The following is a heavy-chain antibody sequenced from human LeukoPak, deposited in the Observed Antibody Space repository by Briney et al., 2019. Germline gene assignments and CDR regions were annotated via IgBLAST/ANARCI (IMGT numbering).Heavy chain of an antibody. CDR3: ARTLLYYYDRPWYFDL. Sequence: PGGSLRLSRAASGFTVSSNYMSWVRQAPGKGLEWVSVIYSGGSTYYADSVKGRFTISRDNSKNTLYLQMNSLRAEDTAVYYCARTLLYYYDRPWYFDLWGRGTLVTVSS. CDR2: IYSGGST. D-gene: IGHD3-22*01. V-gene: IGHV3-66*01. J-gene: IGHJ2*01. CDR1: GFTVSSNY.